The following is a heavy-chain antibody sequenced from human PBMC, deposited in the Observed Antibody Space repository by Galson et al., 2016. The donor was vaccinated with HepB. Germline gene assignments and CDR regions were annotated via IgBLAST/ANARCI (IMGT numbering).Heavy chain of an antibody. J-gene: IGHJ3*02. CDR1: GFTFSKYA. CDR2: ISTNGINE. D-gene: IGHD3-9*01. CDR3: AEDQGVLLHFDWFTDDPFGM. V-gene: IGHV3-30*04. Sequence: SLRLSCAASGFTFSKYALHWVRQAPGKGLEWVAVISTNGINEKYEDSVKGRFTVSRDTSQNTVDLQMNSLRPEDTAVYYCAEDQGVLLHFDWFTDDPFGMWGQGTMGTVSS.